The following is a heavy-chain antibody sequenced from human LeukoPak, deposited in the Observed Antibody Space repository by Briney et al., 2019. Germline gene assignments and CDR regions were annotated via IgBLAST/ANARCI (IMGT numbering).Heavy chain of an antibody. J-gene: IGHJ4*02. D-gene: IGHD3-9*01. CDR2: IYYSGST. Sequence: SQTLSLTCTVSGGSISSSSYYWGWIRQPPGKGLEWIGSIYYSGSTYYNPSLKSRVTISVDTSKNQFSLKLSSVTAADTAVHYCARRDITYYDILTGYWVYWGQGTLVTVSS. CDR1: GGSISSSSYY. V-gene: IGHV4-39*01. CDR3: ARRDITYYDILTGYWVY.